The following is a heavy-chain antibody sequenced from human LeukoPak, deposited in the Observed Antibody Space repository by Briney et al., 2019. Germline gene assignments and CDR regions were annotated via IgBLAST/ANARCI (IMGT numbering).Heavy chain of an antibody. Sequence: GGSLRLSCAASGFTFSSYGIHWVRQAPGKGLEWVAVISYDGSNKYYADSVKGRFTISRDNAKNSLYLQMNSLRAEDTAVYYCARAYYYGSGSFDYWGQGTLVTVSS. CDR2: ISYDGSNK. V-gene: IGHV3-30*03. CDR1: GFTFSSYG. J-gene: IGHJ4*02. D-gene: IGHD3-10*01. CDR3: ARAYYYGSGSFDY.